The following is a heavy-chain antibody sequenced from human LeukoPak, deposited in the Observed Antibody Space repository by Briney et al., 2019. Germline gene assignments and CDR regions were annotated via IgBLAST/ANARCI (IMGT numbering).Heavy chain of an antibody. D-gene: IGHD3-10*01. V-gene: IGHV1-2*04. CDR3: ANLLWFGESHYFDY. CDR1: GYTFTGYY. J-gene: IGHJ4*02. Sequence: ASVKVSCKASGYTFTGYYMHWVRQAPGQGLEWMGWINPNSGGTNYAQRFQGWVTMTRDTSISTAYMELSRLRSDDTAVYYCANLLWFGESHYFDYWGQGTLVTVSS. CDR2: INPNSGGT.